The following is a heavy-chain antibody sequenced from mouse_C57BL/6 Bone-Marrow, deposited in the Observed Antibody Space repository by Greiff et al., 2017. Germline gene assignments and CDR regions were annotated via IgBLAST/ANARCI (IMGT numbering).Heavy chain of an antibody. D-gene: IGHD3-2*02. J-gene: IGHJ2*01. V-gene: IGHV1-63*01. CDR3: ARRAQATYYFDY. Sequence: VQLQQSGAELVRPGTSVKMSCTASGYTFTNYWIGWAQQRPGHGLEWIGDIYPGGGYTNYNEKFKGKATLTADKASSTAYMQFSSLTSEDTAISSCARRAQATYYFDYWGQGTTLTVSS. CDR2: IYPGGGYT. CDR1: GYTFTNYW.